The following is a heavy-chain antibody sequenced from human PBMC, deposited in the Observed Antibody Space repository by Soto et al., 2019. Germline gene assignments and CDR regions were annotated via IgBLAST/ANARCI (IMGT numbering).Heavy chain of an antibody. CDR1: GYTFTSYG. CDR3: ARGAGYYYYDSSGYAHGAFDI. J-gene: IGHJ3*02. V-gene: IGHV1-46*03. Sequence: ASVKVSCKASGYTFTSYGISWVRQAPGQGLEWMGWINPSGGSTSYAQKFQGRVTMTRDTSTSTVYMELSSLRSEDTAVYYCARGAGYYYYDSSGYAHGAFDIWGQGTMVTVSS. CDR2: INPSGGST. D-gene: IGHD3-22*01.